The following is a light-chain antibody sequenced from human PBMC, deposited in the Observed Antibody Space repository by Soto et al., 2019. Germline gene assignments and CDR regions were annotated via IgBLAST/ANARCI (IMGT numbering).Light chain of an antibody. CDR2: DAS. Sequence: DIQMTQSPSSLSASVGDRVTITCQASQAISDYLNWYQQKPGKAPKLLIYDASNLETGVPSRFSGSGSGTDFTFTISSLQAEDIATYYCQQDDNLPLSFGGGTKVEIK. CDR1: QAISDY. V-gene: IGKV1-33*01. J-gene: IGKJ4*01. CDR3: QQDDNLPLS.